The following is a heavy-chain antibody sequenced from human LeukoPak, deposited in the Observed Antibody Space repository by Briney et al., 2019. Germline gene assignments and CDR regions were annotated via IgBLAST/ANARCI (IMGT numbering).Heavy chain of an antibody. D-gene: IGHD2-2*01. CDR3: ARDELGDCSSTSCYPFDY. CDR2: IWYDGSNK. J-gene: IGHJ4*02. V-gene: IGHV3-33*08. Sequence: PGGSLRLSCAASGFTFSSYGMHWVRQAPGKGLEWVAVIWYDGSNKYYADSVKGRFTISRDNSKNTFYLQMNSLRAEDTAVYYCARDELGDCSSTSCYPFDYWGQGTLVTVSS. CDR1: GFTFSSYG.